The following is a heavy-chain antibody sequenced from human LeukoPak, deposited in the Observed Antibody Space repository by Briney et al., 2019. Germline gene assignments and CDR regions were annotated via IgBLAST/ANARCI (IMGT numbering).Heavy chain of an antibody. CDR2: LSGSGGGT. J-gene: IGHJ4*02. Sequence: GGSLRLSCAVSGITLSNYGISWVRQAPGKGLEWVAGLSGSGGGTNYADSVQGRFTISRDNPKNTLYLQMNSLRAEDTAVYFCAKRGVVIRVFLVGFHKEAYYFDSWGQGALVTVSS. V-gene: IGHV3-23*01. CDR3: AKRGVVIRVFLVGFHKEAYYFDS. D-gene: IGHD3-10*01. CDR1: GITLSNYG.